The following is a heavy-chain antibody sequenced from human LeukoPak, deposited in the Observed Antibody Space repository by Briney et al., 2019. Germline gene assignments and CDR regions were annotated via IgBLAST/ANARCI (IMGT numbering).Heavy chain of an antibody. CDR3: ARDPAFDWFYYYYGMDV. D-gene: IGHD3-9*01. J-gene: IGHJ6*02. Sequence: PGGSLRLSCAGSGFTFSNYALSWIRQAPGKGLEWGSSIGSSVKNTHYADAVKGGFTISRDNSKNTLYLQMTSLTAEDTAVYYCARDPAFDWFYYYYGMDVWGLGTTVIVSS. V-gene: IGHV3-23*01. CDR2: IGSSVKNT. CDR1: GFTFSNYA.